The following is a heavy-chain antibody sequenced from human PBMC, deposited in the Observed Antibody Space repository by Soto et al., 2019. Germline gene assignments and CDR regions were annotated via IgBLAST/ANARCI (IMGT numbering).Heavy chain of an antibody. J-gene: IGHJ6*02. D-gene: IGHD3-3*01. CDR3: AREVSYDFWSGPTYGMDV. CDR1: GFTFSSYG. V-gene: IGHV3-33*01. CDR2: IWYDGSNK. Sequence: GGSLRLSCAASGFTFSSYGMHWVRQAPGKGLEWVAVIWYDGSNKYYADSVKGRFTISRDNSKNTLYLQMNSLRAEDTAVYYCAREVSYDFWSGPTYGMDVWGQGTTVTVSS.